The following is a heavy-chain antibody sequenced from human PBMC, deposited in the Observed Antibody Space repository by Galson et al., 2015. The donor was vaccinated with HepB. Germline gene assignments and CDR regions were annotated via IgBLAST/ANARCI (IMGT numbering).Heavy chain of an antibody. D-gene: IGHD2-15*01. V-gene: IGHV1-69*04. CDR3: AREASYCSGGSCYSLGYFDY. J-gene: IGHJ4*02. CDR2: IIPILGIA. CDR1: GGTFSSYT. Sequence: SVKVSCKASGGTFSSYTISWVRQAPGQGLEWMGRIIPILGIANYAQKFQGRVTITADKSTSTAYMELSSLRSEDTAVYYCAREASYCSGGSCYSLGYFDYWGQGTLVTVSS.